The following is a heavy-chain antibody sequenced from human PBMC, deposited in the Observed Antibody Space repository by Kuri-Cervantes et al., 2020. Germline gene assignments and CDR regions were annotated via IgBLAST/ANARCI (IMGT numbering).Heavy chain of an antibody. CDR3: ARERLTMVRGVNSYYFDY. CDR2: INHSGST. Sequence: GSLRLSCVVSGYSISSPYYWSWIRQSPGKGLEWIGEINHSGSTNYSPSLKSRVTLSVDTSKNQFSLRLSSVTAADTAVYYCARERLTMVRGVNSYYFDYWAQGTLVTVSS. D-gene: IGHD3-10*01. CDR1: GYSISSPYY. J-gene: IGHJ4*02. V-gene: IGHV4-4*02.